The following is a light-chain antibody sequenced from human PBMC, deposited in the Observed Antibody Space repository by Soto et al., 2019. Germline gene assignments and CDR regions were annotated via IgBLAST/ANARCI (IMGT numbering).Light chain of an antibody. V-gene: IGKV3-20*01. Sequence: EIVLTQSPGTLSLSQGERATLSCRASQSVSSSHLAWYQQKPGQAPRLLIYSASSRATGIPDRFSGSGSGTDFTLTISSLQPEDVATYYCQKYNSAPRTFGQGTKVDIK. CDR2: SAS. CDR1: QSVSSSH. CDR3: QKYNSAPRT. J-gene: IGKJ1*01.